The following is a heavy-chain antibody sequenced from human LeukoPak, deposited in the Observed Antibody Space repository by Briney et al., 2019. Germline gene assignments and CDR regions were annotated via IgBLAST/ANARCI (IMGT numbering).Heavy chain of an antibody. V-gene: IGHV4-39*07. J-gene: IGHJ6*03. CDR2: IYYSGST. CDR3: ARARGVPIFYNYYHYMDV. D-gene: IGHD3-10*01. CDR1: GGSISSSSYY. Sequence: PSETLSLTCTVSGGSISSSSYYWGWIRQPPGKGLEWIGSIYYSGSTYYNPSLKSRVTISVDTSKNQFSLKLTSVTAADTAVYYCARARGVPIFYNYYHYMDVWGKGTTVTVSS.